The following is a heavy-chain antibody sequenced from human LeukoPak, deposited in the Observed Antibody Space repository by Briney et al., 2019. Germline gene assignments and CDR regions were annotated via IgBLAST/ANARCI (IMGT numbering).Heavy chain of an antibody. J-gene: IGHJ3*02. V-gene: IGHV3-21*01. CDR2: ISSSSSYI. CDR3: ARDGGRNYDAFDI. Sequence: GGSLRLSCAASGFTFSSYAMSWVRQAPGKELEWVSSISSSSSYIYYADSVKGRFTISRDNAKNSLYLQMNSLRAEDTAVYYCARDGGRNYDAFDIWGQGTMVTVSS. CDR1: GFTFSSYA. D-gene: IGHD4-11*01.